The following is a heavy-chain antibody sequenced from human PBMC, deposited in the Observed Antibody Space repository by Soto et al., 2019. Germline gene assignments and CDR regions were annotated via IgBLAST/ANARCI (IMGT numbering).Heavy chain of an antibody. V-gene: IGHV4-30-4*01. Sequence: QVQLQESGPGLVKPSQTLSLTCTVSGGSISSGDYYWSWIRQPPGKGLEWIGYIYYSGSTYYNPSLKIRVTISVDTSKNQFSLKLSSVTAADTAVYYCASYRSIAAAGTSSADYFDYWGQGTLVTVSS. CDR3: ASYRSIAAAGTSSADYFDY. CDR1: GGSISSGDYY. D-gene: IGHD6-13*01. J-gene: IGHJ4*02. CDR2: IYYSGST.